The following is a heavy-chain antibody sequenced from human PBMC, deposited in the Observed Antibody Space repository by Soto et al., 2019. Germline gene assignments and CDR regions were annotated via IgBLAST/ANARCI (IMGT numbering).Heavy chain of an antibody. J-gene: IGHJ4*02. D-gene: IGHD3-3*01. CDR1: GDSVSSNSAA. V-gene: IGHV6-1*01. CDR3: ARSAVDFWSGYYTYYFDY. CDR2: TYYRSKWYN. Sequence: SQTLSLTCAISGDSVSSNSAAWNWIRQSPSRGLEWLGRTYYRSKWYNDYAVSVKSRITINPDTSKNQFSLQLNSVTPEDTAVYYCARSAVDFWSGYYTYYFDYWGQGTRVTVSS.